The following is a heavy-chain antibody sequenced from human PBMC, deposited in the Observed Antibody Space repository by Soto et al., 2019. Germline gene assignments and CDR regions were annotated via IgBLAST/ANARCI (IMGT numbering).Heavy chain of an antibody. J-gene: IGHJ5*02. Sequence: QVQLVQSGAELKKPGASVKISCETFGYRFSTSGIHWLRQAPGQSLEWMGWINAADGDTKYSQKFQGRVTLSRDTSASTAYRELSSLTSEDTSIYYCARDSQRVQIPSTGWFDPWGQGTVVTVSS. CDR2: INAADGDT. CDR3: ARDSQRVQIPSTGWFDP. CDR1: GYRFSTSG. V-gene: IGHV1-3*01. D-gene: IGHD2-2*01.